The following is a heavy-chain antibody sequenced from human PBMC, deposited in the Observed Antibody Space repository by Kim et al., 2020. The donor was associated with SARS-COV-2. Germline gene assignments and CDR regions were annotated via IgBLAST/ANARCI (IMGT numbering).Heavy chain of an antibody. CDR1: GFTFSGSA. CDR2: IRSKANSYAT. CDR3: TRQEWQQLQAD. J-gene: IGHJ4*02. V-gene: IGHV3-73*01. D-gene: IGHD6-13*01. Sequence: GGSLRLSCAASGFTFSGSAMHWVRQASGKGLEWVGRIRSKANSYATAYAASVKGRFTISRDDSKNTAYLQMNSLKTEDTAVYYCTRQEWQQLQADWGQGTLVTVSS.